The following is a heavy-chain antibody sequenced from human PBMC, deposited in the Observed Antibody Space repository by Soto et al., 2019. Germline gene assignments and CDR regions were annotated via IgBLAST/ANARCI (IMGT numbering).Heavy chain of an antibody. Sequence: ASVKVCCKASGGTFSSYAISWVRQAPGQGLEWMGGIIPIFGTANYAQKFQGRVTITADESTSTAYMELSSLRSEDTAVYYCARAITGTYSYGLLNYWGQGTLVTVSS. CDR3: ARAITGTYSYGLLNY. D-gene: IGHD5-18*01. J-gene: IGHJ4*02. CDR2: IIPIFGTA. V-gene: IGHV1-69*13. CDR1: GGTFSSYA.